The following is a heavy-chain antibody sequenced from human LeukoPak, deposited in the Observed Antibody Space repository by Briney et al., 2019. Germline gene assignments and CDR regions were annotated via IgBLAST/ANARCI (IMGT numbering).Heavy chain of an antibody. CDR1: GFTFSSYS. CDR3: AGDNRYDGAVSGVDY. D-gene: IGHD5-12*01. Sequence: GGSLRLSCAASGFTFSSYSMNWVRQAPGKGLEWVSYISSSSCTIYYADSVKGRFTISRDNAKNSLYLQMNSLRAEDTAVYYCAGDNRYDGAVSGVDYWGQGTLVTVSS. J-gene: IGHJ4*02. V-gene: IGHV3-48*01. CDR2: ISSSSCTI.